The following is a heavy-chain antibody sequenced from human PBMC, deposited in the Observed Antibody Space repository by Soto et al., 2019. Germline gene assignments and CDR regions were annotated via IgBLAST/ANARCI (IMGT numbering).Heavy chain of an antibody. J-gene: IGHJ6*02. CDR2: IFRSGST. CDR3: ARAGVTNNGYYYHYEMDV. V-gene: IGHV4-61*03. CDR1: GDSVNSDTHY. D-gene: IGHD6-13*01. Sequence: SETLSLTCIVSGDSVNSDTHYWSWIRQPPGKGLECIGNIFRSGSTNYCPSLTRRVTISVNTSKTHFFLKMISVTAADTVVYYRARAGVTNNGYYYHYEMDVWDQGTTVTVS.